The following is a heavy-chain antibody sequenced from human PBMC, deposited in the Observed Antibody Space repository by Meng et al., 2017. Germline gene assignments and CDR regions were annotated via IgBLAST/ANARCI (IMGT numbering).Heavy chain of an antibody. J-gene: IGHJ1*01. CDR3: ARAWGSSGSRLGYFQH. D-gene: IGHD3-22*01. CDR1: GFTASSNY. V-gene: IGHV3-53*01. CDR2: IYSGGST. Sequence: GGSLRLSCAASGFTASSNYMSWVRQAPGKGLEWVSVIYSGGSTYYADSVKGRFTISRDNSKNTLYLQMNRLRAEDTAVYYCARAWGSSGSRLGYFQHWGQGTRVTGSS.